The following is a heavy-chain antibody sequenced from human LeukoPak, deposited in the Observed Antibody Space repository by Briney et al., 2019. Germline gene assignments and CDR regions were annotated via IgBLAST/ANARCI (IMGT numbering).Heavy chain of an antibody. CDR3: VRARYYYDSSGYGLYYFDY. J-gene: IGHJ4*02. D-gene: IGHD3-22*01. CDR2: IKQDGSEK. V-gene: IGHV3-7*01. Sequence: GGSLRLSCAASGFTFSSYWMSWVRQAPGKGLEWVANIKQDGSEKYYVDSVKGRFTISRDNAKNSLYLQMNSLRAEDTAVYYCVRARYYYDSSGYGLYYFDYWGQGTLVTVSS. CDR1: GFTFSSYW.